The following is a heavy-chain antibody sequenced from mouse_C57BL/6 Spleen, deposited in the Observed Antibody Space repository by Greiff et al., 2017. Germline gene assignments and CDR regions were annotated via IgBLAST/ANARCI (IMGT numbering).Heavy chain of an antibody. D-gene: IGHD1-1*01. V-gene: IGHV1-66*01. J-gene: IGHJ4*01. Sequence: QVQLQQSGPELVKPGASVQISCKASGYSFTSYYIHWVKQRPGQGLEWIGWIYPGSGNTKYNEKFKGKATLTADTSSSTAYMQLSSLTSEDSAVYYCASPPITYYAMDYWGQGTSVTVAS. CDR1: GYSFTSYY. CDR2: IYPGSGNT. CDR3: ASPPITYYAMDY.